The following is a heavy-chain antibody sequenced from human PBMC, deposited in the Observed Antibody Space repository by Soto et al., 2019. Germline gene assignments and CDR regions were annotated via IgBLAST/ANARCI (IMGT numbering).Heavy chain of an antibody. V-gene: IGHV3-30-3*01. D-gene: IGHD2-2*01. CDR1: GFSFSSYA. J-gene: IGHJ6*02. CDR2: ISYDGSNK. Sequence: PGGSLRLSCAASGFSFSSYALNWVRQAPGKGPEWVAVISYDGSNKYYADSVKGRFTISRDNSKNRLYLQMNSLRAEDTAVYYCARDRDIVIVPGPNEYGMDVWGQGTTVTV. CDR3: ARDRDIVIVPGPNEYGMDV.